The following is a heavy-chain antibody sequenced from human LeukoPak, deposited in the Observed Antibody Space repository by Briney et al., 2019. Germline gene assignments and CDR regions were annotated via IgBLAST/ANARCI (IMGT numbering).Heavy chain of an antibody. CDR2: ISGSGGST. D-gene: IGHD3-22*01. CDR1: GFTFSSYA. V-gene: IGHV3-23*01. J-gene: IGHJ4*02. Sequence: AGGSLRLSCAASGFTFSSYAMSWVRQAPGKGLEWVSAISGSGGSTYYADSVKGRFTISRDNSKNTLHLQMNSLRAEDTAVYYCAKDSGHYDSSGYYLGDYWGQGTLVTVSS. CDR3: AKDSGHYDSSGYYLGDY.